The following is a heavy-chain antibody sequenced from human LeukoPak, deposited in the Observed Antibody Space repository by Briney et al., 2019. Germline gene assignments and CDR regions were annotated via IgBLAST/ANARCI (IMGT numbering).Heavy chain of an antibody. CDR3: ARAQIVVVITSPVGI. D-gene: IGHD3-22*01. J-gene: IGHJ3*02. V-gene: IGHV3-74*01. CDR1: GFTFSSYW. CDR2: INSDGSST. Sequence: GGSLRLSCTASGFTFSSYWMHWVRQAPGKGLVWVSRINSDGSSTSYADSVKGRFTISRDNAKNTLYLQMNSLRAEDTAVYYCARAQIVVVITSPVGIWGQGTMVTVSS.